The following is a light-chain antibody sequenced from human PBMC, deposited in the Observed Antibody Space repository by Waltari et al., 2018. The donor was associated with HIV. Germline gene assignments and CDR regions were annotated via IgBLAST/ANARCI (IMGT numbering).Light chain of an antibody. J-gene: IGLJ2*01. CDR1: SSDVGGSSY. CDR2: EVS. Sequence: QSALTQPASVSASPGQSITISCTGTSSDVGGSSYVSWYQQHPGKAPKLMIYEVSNRPSGVSNRFSGSKSGNTASLTISGLQAEDEADYYCSSYTTSSSLLFGGGTKLTVL. CDR3: SSYTTSSSLL. V-gene: IGLV2-14*01.